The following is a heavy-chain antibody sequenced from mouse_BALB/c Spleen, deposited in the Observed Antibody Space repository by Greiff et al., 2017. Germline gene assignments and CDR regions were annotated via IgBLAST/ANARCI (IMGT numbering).Heavy chain of an antibody. J-gene: IGHJ2*01. CDR2: ISYSGST. D-gene: IGHD3-3*01. Sequence: EVQLKESGPGLVKPSQSLSLTCTVTGYSITSDYAWNWLRQFPGNKLEWMGYISYSGSTGYNPSLKSRISITRDTSKNQFFLQLNSVSTEDTATYYCARGDVGDYWGQGTTLTVSS. V-gene: IGHV3-2*02. CDR3: ARGDVGDY. CDR1: GYSITSDYA.